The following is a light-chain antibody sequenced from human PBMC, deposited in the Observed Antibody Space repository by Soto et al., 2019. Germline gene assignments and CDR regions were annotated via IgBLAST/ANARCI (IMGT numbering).Light chain of an antibody. J-gene: IGKJ1*01. CDR2: GSS. V-gene: IGKV3-20*01. CDR3: QQYGSSSRT. CDR1: RSLSSSY. Sequence: EVVLTQSPGTLFLSTGERATLSRRASRSLSSSYVAWYQQKPGHAPRRLNDGSSTRATGVPDRFSGGGSGTDFTLTISRLEPEDFAVYYCQQYGSSSRTFGQGTKVDI.